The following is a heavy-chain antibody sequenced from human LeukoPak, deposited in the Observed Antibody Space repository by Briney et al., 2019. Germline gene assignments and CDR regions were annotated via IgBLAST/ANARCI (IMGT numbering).Heavy chain of an antibody. Sequence: ASETLSLTCTVSGYSISSGYYWGWIRQPPGKGLEWVANMKQDGSERYYVDSVKGRFTISRDNAKNSLYLQMNSLRAEDTAVYYCAKTYYDASGLGYWGQGTLVTVSS. D-gene: IGHD3-22*01. CDR3: AKTYYDASGLGY. V-gene: IGHV3-7*01. CDR2: MKQDGSER. J-gene: IGHJ4*02. CDR1: GYSISSGYY.